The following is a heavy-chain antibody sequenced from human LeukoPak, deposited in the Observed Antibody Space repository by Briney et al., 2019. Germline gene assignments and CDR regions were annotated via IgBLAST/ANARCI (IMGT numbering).Heavy chain of an antibody. CDR2: ISAYNGNT. CDR3: ARDLGFVVVGATLDY. CDR1: GFTFTSYG. J-gene: IGHJ4*02. V-gene: IGHV1-18*01. D-gene: IGHD2-15*01. Sequence: ASVKVSCKASGFTFTSYGISWVRQAPGQGLEWMGWISAYNGNTNYAQKYQGRVTMTTDTSTSTAYMELRSLRSDDTAVYYCARDLGFVVVGATLDYWGQGTLVTVSS.